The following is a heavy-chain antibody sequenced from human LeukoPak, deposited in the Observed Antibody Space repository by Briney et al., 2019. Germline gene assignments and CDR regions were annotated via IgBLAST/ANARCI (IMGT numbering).Heavy chain of an antibody. D-gene: IGHD3-22*01. CDR1: GDSVSRSDSY. CDR2: IYYSGRT. Sequence: SETLSLTCSVSGDSVSRSDSYWDWIRQPPGKGLEWIGTIYYSGRTYYSPSLKSRVTMSVDPSNNQFPLNLRSVTAADTAVYYCARRRYYDGSGYLEWGQGTLLSVSS. CDR3: ARRRYYDGSGYLE. V-gene: IGHV4-39*01. J-gene: IGHJ1*01.